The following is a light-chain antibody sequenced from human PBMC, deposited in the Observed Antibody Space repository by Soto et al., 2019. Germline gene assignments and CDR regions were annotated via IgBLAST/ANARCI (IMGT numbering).Light chain of an antibody. CDR3: RSYAGTYSYV. CDR1: SSDVNDYKF. J-gene: IGLJ1*01. CDR2: DVS. V-gene: IGLV2-11*01. Sequence: QSALTQPRSVSGSPGQSVTISCTGTSSDVNDYKFVSWYQQHPGKAPKLMIFDVSDRPSGVPDRFSASKSGNTASLSISGCQAEDEADDYCRSYAGTYSYVFGSGTKVTVL.